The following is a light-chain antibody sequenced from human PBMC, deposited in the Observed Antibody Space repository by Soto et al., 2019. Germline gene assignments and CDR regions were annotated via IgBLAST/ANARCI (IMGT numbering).Light chain of an antibody. CDR2: GAS. Sequence: ETLTTQSPATLSVCPGERATLSCRASQSISSNLAWYQQKPGQAPRLLIYGASTRAIGIPARFSGSGSGTEFTLTISSLQSEDFAVYYCQQYNNWPPLTFGQGTKVEIK. CDR3: QQYNNWPPLT. J-gene: IGKJ1*01. V-gene: IGKV3-15*01. CDR1: QSISSN.